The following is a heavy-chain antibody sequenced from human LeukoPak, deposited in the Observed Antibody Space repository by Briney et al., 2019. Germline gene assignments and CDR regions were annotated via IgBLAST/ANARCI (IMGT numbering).Heavy chain of an antibody. J-gene: IGHJ6*02. Sequence: GGSLRLSCAASGFNFSDYYMSWIRQAPGKGLEWVSYISSSGSTIYYADSVKGRFTISRDNAKNSLYLQMNSLRAEDTAVYYCARGPLVRGDLYYYYGMDVWGQGTTVTVSS. V-gene: IGHV3-11*01. D-gene: IGHD3-10*01. CDR3: ARGPLVRGDLYYYYGMDV. CDR2: ISSSGSTI. CDR1: GFNFSDYY.